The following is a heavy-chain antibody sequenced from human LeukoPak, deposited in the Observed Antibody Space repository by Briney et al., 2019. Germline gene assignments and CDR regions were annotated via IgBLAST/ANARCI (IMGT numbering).Heavy chain of an antibody. J-gene: IGHJ3*02. CDR1: GYTFTGYY. Sequence: ASVKVSCKASGYTFTGYYMHWVRQAPGQGLEWMGRINPNSGCTNYAQKFQGRVTMTRDTSISTAYMELSRLRSDDTAVYYCARDLVYCSGGSCYHFESDAFDIWGQGTMVTVSS. CDR2: INPNSGCT. D-gene: IGHD2-15*01. CDR3: ARDLVYCSGGSCYHFESDAFDI. V-gene: IGHV1-2*06.